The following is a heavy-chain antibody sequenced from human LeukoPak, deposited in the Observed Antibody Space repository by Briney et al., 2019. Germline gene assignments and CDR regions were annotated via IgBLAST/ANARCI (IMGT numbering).Heavy chain of an antibody. V-gene: IGHV3-48*01. CDR2: ISGSSGII. J-gene: IGHJ4*02. D-gene: IGHD1-26*01. CDR3: ARESVGSDYFDF. Sequence: GGSLRLSCAASGFTFNTYTMNWVRQAPGKGLEWVSYISGSSGIIDYADSVRGRFTISRDSSKNTLYLQMNNLRAEDTAVYYCARESVGSDYFDFWGQGTLVTVSS. CDR1: GFTFNTYT.